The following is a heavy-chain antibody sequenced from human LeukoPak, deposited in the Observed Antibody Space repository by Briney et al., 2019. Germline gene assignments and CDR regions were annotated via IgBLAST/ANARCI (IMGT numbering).Heavy chain of an antibody. CDR3: AEGYCTNGVCSHFDY. CDR1: GYTFTGYY. V-gene: IGHV1-2*02. J-gene: IGHJ4*02. Sequence: ASVKVSCKASGYTFTGYYMHWVRQAPGQGLEWMGWINPNSGGTNYAQKFQGRVTMTRDTSISTAYMELSSLRSEDTAVYYCAEGYCTNGVCSHFDYWGQGTLVTVSS. D-gene: IGHD2-8*01. CDR2: INPNSGGT.